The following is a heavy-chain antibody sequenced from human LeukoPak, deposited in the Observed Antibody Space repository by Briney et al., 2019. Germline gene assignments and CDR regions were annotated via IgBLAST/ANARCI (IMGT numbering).Heavy chain of an antibody. CDR3: ARPYDSSGTHDAFDI. V-gene: IGHV4-39*01. D-gene: IGHD3-22*01. CDR2: IYYSGST. CDR1: GGSISSSSYY. Sequence: PSETLSLTCTVSGGSISSSSYYWGWIRQPPGKGLEWIGSIYYSGSTYYNPSLKSRVTISVDTSKNQFSLRLSSVTAADTAVYYCARPYDSSGTHDAFDIWGQGTMVTVSS. J-gene: IGHJ3*02.